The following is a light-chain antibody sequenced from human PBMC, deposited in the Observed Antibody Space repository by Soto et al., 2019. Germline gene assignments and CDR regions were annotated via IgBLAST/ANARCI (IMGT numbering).Light chain of an antibody. CDR2: DAS. CDR1: QSVSTN. Sequence: VGMSQFPATLASSPGEDVNLSCRASQSVSTNVAWYQQKPGEAPRLLIFDASARAVDIPGRFSGSVSGTEFTLTISSLQPEDFAVYFCHSYDKWPPGTFGQGTMVDIK. CDR3: HSYDKWPPGT. V-gene: IGKV3D-15*01. J-gene: IGKJ1*01.